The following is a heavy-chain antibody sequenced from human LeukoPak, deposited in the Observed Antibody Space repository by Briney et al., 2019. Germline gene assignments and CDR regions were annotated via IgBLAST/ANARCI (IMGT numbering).Heavy chain of an antibody. CDR3: ANHYG. J-gene: IGHJ4*02. D-gene: IGHD3-16*01. Sequence: PGGSLRLSCAASGLTVSSNFMHWVRQAPGKGLEWVAGIHMDHRTFYADSVKGRFTISRDNSANTIYLQMNSLRAEDTAIFYCANHYGGGQGTLVTVPS. V-gene: IGHV3-53*01. CDR1: GLTVSSNF. CDR2: IHMDHRT.